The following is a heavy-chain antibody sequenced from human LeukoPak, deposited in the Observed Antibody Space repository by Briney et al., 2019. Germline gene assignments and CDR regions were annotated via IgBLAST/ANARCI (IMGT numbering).Heavy chain of an antibody. CDR3: ARQEQDIANYYYDGRDV. CDR1: GYNFTSYW. V-gene: IGHV5-51*01. Sequence: GESLKISCQGSGYNFTSYWIGWVRQMPGKGLEWMGIIYPGDSDTRYSPSFQGQVTISADKSISTAYLQWSSLKASDTAMYYCARQEQDIANYYYDGRDVWGQGTTVTVSS. D-gene: IGHD5-12*01. CDR2: IYPGDSDT. J-gene: IGHJ6*02.